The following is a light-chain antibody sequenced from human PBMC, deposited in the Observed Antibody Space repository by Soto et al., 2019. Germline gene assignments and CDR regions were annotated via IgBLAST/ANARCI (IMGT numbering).Light chain of an antibody. CDR1: QSVSSNY. Sequence: EIGLTQSPGTVSLSPGERATLSCRASQSVSSNYLAWYQQKPGQAPRLLIYGASSRATGIPDRFSGSGSGTDFTLTISRLETEDFAVYYCQQYGGLPRTFGQGTKVEIK. V-gene: IGKV3-20*01. CDR3: QQYGGLPRT. CDR2: GAS. J-gene: IGKJ1*01.